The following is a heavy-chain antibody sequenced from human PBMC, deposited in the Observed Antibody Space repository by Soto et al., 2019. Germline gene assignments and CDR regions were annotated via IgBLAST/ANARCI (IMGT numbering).Heavy chain of an antibody. CDR1: GDSISSGDYY. Sequence: SETLSLTCTVSGDSISSGDYYWSWIRQPPGKGLEWIGFIYYSGTTYYNPSLKSRVTMSLDTSKSQFSLKLSSVAAADTAVYYCARAGLGIEVAGLFYNYGMDVWGQGTTVTVSS. D-gene: IGHD6-19*01. CDR3: ARAGLGIEVAGLFYNYGMDV. J-gene: IGHJ6*02. CDR2: IYYSGTT. V-gene: IGHV4-30-4*01.